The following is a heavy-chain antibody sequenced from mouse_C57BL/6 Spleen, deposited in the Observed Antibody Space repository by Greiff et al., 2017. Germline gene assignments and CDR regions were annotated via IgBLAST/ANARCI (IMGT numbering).Heavy chain of an antibody. CDR3: ARHRDYEETWFAY. V-gene: IGHV5-9*01. Sequence: EVMLVESGGGLVKPGGSLKLSCAASGFTFSSYTMSWVRQTPEKRLEWVATISGGGGNTYYPDSVKGRFPLSSDNAKNTLYLQMSSLRSEDTALDYCARHRDYEETWFAYWGQGTLVTVSA. CDR1: GFTFSSYT. J-gene: IGHJ3*01. CDR2: ISGGGGNT. D-gene: IGHD2-4*01.